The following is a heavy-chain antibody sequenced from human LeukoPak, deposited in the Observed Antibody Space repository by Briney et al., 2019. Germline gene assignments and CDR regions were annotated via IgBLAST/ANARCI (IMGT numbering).Heavy chain of an antibody. V-gene: IGHV4-34*01. CDR2: INHSGST. Sequence: SETLSLTCAVYGGSFSGYYWSWIRQPPGKGLEWIGEINHSGSTNYNPSLKSRVTISVDTSKNQFSLKLSSVTAADTAVYYCARRIRPYSSSWRGGAFDYWGQGTLVTVSS. CDR3: ARRIRPYSSSWRGGAFDY. CDR1: GGSFSGYY. D-gene: IGHD6-13*01. J-gene: IGHJ4*02.